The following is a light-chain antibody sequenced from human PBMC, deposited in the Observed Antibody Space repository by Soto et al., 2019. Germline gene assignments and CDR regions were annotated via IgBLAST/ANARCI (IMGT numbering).Light chain of an antibody. CDR1: QSISRY. CDR3: QQSHNTWT. V-gene: IGKV1-39*01. J-gene: IGKJ1*01. CDR2: AAA. Sequence: DIQMTQSPSSLSASVGDRVTITCRASQSISRYLNWYQQKPGKAPKPLIYAAASLQSGVPSRFSGSGSGTDFTLTSSSLQPEDFATYYCQQSHNTWTFGQGTRVEIK.